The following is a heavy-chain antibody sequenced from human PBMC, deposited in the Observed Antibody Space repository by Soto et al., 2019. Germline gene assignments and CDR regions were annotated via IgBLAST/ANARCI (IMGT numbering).Heavy chain of an antibody. J-gene: IGHJ6*02. D-gene: IGHD2-15*01. Sequence: ASVKVSCKASGHTFSSYGFAWVRRAPGQGLEWMGWISAYNGNTNYAQNLQGRVTLTTDTSTSTAYMELRSLRSDDTAMYYCARSSGPNHYFGMDVWGQGTTVTV. CDR1: GHTFSSYG. CDR3: ARSSGPNHYFGMDV. CDR2: ISAYNGNT. V-gene: IGHV1-18*01.